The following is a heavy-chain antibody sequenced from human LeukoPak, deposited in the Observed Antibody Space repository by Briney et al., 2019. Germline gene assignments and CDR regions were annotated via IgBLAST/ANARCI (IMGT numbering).Heavy chain of an antibody. V-gene: IGHV3-9*01. Sequence: GGSLRLSCAASGFTFDDYAMHWVRQAPGKGLEWVSGISWNGGSIGYADSVKGRFTISGDNAKNSLYLQMNSLRAEDTALYYCARGGGLLWFGEELVFDYWGQGTLVTVSS. CDR1: GFTFDDYA. J-gene: IGHJ4*02. CDR3: ARGGGLLWFGEELVFDY. CDR2: ISWNGGSI. D-gene: IGHD3-10*01.